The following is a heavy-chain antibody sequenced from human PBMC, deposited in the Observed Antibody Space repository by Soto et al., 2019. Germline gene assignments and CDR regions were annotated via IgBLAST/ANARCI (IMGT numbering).Heavy chain of an antibody. CDR1: GGTFSSYA. V-gene: IGHV1-69*05. J-gene: IGHJ5*02. Sequence: GASVKVSCKASGGTFSSYAISWVRQAPGQGLEWMGGIIPIFGTANYAQKFQGRVTITRDTSASTAYMELSSLRSEDTAVYYCARGGGSSWYFDLNWFDHWGQGTLVTVS. D-gene: IGHD6-13*01. CDR2: IIPIFGTA. CDR3: ARGGGSSWYFDLNWFDH.